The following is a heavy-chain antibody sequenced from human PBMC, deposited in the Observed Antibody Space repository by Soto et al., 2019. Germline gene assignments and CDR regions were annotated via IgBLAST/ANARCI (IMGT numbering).Heavy chain of an antibody. J-gene: IGHJ4*02. CDR1: GFSFHDYA. Sequence: ALRLSCAASGFSFHDYAMHGVRQAPGKGLEWVSGISWHSGTTGHADSVKGRFTISRDNAKNSLYLQMNSLRAEDTALYYCVGDGHNHREGYWGQRTLLT. CDR3: VGDGHNHREGY. CDR2: ISWHSGTT. V-gene: IGHV3-9*01. D-gene: IGHD1-26*01.